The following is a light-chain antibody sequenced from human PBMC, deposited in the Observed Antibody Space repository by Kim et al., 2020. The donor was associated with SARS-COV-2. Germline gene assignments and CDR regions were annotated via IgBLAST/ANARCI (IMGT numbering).Light chain of an antibody. CDR2: DTS. CDR1: QSVSN. V-gene: IGKV3-15*01. CDR3: QSYNNWLPVS. J-gene: IGKJ2*03. Sequence: SGSAGERATLSCRASQSVSNIAWYQQKPGQAPRVLIYDTSTRATGIPVRFSGSGSGTDFTLTITSLQSEDFAVYYCQSYNNWLPVSFGQGTKLEIK.